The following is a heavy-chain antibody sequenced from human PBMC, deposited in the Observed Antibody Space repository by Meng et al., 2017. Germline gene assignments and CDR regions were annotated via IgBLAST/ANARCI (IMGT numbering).Heavy chain of an antibody. CDR3: ATISPRDSSGLSFDY. D-gene: IGHD3-22*01. CDR1: GYTFTSYA. CDR2: INTNPGNP. Sequence: QVQWVQAESEVKKPGASVKVSCKASGYTFTSYAMNWVRQAPGQGLEWMGWINTNPGNPTYAQGFTGRFVFSLDTSVSTAYLQISSLKAEDTAVYYCATISPRDSSGLSFDYWGQGTLVTVSS. V-gene: IGHV7-4-1*02. J-gene: IGHJ4*02.